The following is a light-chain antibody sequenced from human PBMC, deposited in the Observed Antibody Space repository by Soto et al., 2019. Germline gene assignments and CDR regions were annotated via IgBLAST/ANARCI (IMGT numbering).Light chain of an antibody. Sequence: EIVMTQSPATLSVSPGERATLSCRASQSVSSNLAWYQQKRGQAPRLLIYGASTRATGVPARFSGSGSGTEFPLTISSLQSEDFAFYYCQQYNDSPPWTFGQGPKVEIK. CDR3: QQYNDSPPWT. CDR1: QSVSSN. J-gene: IGKJ1*01. V-gene: IGKV3-15*01. CDR2: GAS.